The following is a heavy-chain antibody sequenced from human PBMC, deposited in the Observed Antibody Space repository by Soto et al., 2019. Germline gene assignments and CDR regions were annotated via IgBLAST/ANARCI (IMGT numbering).Heavy chain of an antibody. CDR1: GFTFDDFA. D-gene: IGHD3-10*01. Sequence: PGGSLRLSCVASGFTFDDFAMHWVRQAPGKGLEWVSGMSWNRGSIVYADSVKGRFTISRDNAKNTLYLQMNSLRAEDTAVYYCVKAAARGDYWGQGTLVTVSS. J-gene: IGHJ4*02. CDR2: MSWNRGSI. V-gene: IGHV3-9*01. CDR3: VKAAARGDY.